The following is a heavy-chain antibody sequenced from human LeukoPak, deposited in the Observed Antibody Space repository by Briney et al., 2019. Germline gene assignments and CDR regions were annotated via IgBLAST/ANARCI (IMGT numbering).Heavy chain of an antibody. V-gene: IGHV4-34*01. CDR3: ARSNSGSYYVYYYYYGMDV. Sequence: PSETLSLTCAVYGGSFSGYYWSWIRQPPGKGLEWIGEINHSGSTNYNPSLKTPLTISVDTSKNQFSLKLSSVTAADTAVYYCARSNSGSYYVYYYYYGMDVWGQGTTVTVSS. D-gene: IGHD1-26*01. CDR1: GGSFSGYY. CDR2: INHSGST. J-gene: IGHJ6*02.